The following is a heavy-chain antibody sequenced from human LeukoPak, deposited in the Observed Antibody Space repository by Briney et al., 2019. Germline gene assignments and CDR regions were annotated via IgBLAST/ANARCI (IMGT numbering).Heavy chain of an antibody. D-gene: IGHD2-15*01. V-gene: IGHV4-59*08. CDR1: GGSISGYY. CDR3: ARAKGYCSGNTCDSPFDS. J-gene: IGHJ4*02. CDR2: IYYSGST. Sequence: SETLSLTCTVSGGSISGYYWSWIRQPPGKGLEWIGYIYYSGSTNYKSSLKSRVTISVDTSKNQFSLKLTSVTAADTAVYYCARAKGYCSGNTCDSPFDSWGQGTLVTVSS.